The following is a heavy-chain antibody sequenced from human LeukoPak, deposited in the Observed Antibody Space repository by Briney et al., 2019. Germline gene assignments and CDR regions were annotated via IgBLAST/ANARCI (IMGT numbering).Heavy chain of an antibody. CDR3: ARDPYYYDSSGYVSFDY. CDR1: GGSISSSSYY. Sequence: PSETLSLTCTVSGGSISSSSYYWGWLRQPPGKGLEWIGSIYYSGSTYYNPSLKSRVTISVDTSKNQFSLKLSSVTAADTAVYYCARDPYYYDSSGYVSFDYWGQGTLVTVSS. V-gene: IGHV4-39*07. CDR2: IYYSGST. J-gene: IGHJ4*02. D-gene: IGHD3-22*01.